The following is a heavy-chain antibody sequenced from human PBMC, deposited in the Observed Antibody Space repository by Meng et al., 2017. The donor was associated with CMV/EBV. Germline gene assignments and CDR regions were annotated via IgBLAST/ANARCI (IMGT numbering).Heavy chain of an antibody. Sequence: GGSLRLSCAASGFTFSSYEMNWVRQAPGKGLEWVSYSDGATTIYYADSVKGRFTISRDNAKNSLYLQMNSLRAEDTVVYYCARKGSGYYYYYYAMDVWGQGTTVTVSS. D-gene: IGHD3-22*01. CDR1: GFTFSSYE. CDR3: ARKGSGYYYYYYAMDV. J-gene: IGHJ6*02. CDR2: SDGATTI. V-gene: IGHV3-48*03.